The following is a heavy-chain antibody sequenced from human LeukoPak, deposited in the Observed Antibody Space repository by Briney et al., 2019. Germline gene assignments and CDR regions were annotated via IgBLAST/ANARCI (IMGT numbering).Heavy chain of an antibody. D-gene: IGHD3-22*01. V-gene: IGHV1-69*13. J-gene: IGHJ4*02. Sequence: SVNVSCKASGGTFSSYAISWVRQAPGQGLEWMGGIIPIFGTANYAQKFQGRVTITADESTSTAYMELSSLRSEDTAVYYCAKGESSGYYSHFDYWGQGTLVTVSS. CDR3: AKGESSGYYSHFDY. CDR2: IIPIFGTA. CDR1: GGTFSSYA.